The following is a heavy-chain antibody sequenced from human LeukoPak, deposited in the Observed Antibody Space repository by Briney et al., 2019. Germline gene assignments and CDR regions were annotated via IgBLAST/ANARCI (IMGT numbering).Heavy chain of an antibody. J-gene: IGHJ6*03. CDR3: ARDTERGDYYYYYMDV. CDR2: ISSSGSTI. V-gene: IGHV3-48*03. CDR1: GFTFSSYE. Sequence: PGGSLRLSCAASGFTFSSYEMNWVRQAPGKGLEWVSYISSSGSTIYYADSVKGRFTISRDNAKNSLYLQMNSLRAEDTAVYYCARDTERGDYYYYYMDVWGKGTTVTVSS.